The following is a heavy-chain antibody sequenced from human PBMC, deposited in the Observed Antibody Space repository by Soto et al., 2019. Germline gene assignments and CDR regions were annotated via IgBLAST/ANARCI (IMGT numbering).Heavy chain of an antibody. CDR2: IYYSGST. J-gene: IGHJ3*02. CDR3: ARRGGCSSTSCYGDAFDI. CDR1: GGSISSYC. V-gene: IGHV4-59*08. Sequence: SETLSVTCTVSGGSISSYCWSWIRKPPGKGLEWIGYIYYSGSTNYTPSLKSRGTIPVDTSKNQFSLKLSSVTAADTAVYYCARRGGCSSTSCYGDAFDIWGQGTMVTVSS. D-gene: IGHD2-2*01.